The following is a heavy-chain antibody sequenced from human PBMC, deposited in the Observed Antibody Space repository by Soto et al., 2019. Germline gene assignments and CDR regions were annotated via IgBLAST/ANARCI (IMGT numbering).Heavy chain of an antibody. CDR1: GGSISSYY. D-gene: IGHD3-22*01. V-gene: IGHV4-59*01. J-gene: IGHJ4*02. Sequence: PSETLSLTCTVSGGSISSYYWSWIRQPPGKGLEWIGYIYYSGSTNYNPSLKSRVTISVDTSKNQFSLKLSSVTAADTAVYYCARYWHYYDSQLDYWGQGTLVTVSS. CDR3: ARYWHYYDSQLDY. CDR2: IYYSGST.